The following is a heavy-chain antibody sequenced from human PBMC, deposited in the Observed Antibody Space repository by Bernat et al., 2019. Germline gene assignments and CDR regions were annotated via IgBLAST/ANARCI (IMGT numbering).Heavy chain of an antibody. V-gene: IGHV3-30*18. CDR2: ISYDGSNK. CDR3: AKELQEWGYFDL. Sequence: QVQLVESGGGVVQPGRSLRLSCAASGFTFSSYGMHWVRQAPGKGLEWVAVISYDGSNKYYADSVKGRFTISRDNSKNTLYLQMNSLRAEETAVYYCAKELQEWGYFDLWGRGTLVTVSS. J-gene: IGHJ2*01. CDR1: GFTFSSYG. D-gene: IGHD2-8*01.